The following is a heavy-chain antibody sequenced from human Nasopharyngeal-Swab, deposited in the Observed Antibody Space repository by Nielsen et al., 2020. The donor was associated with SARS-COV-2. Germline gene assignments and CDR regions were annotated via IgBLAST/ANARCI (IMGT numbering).Heavy chain of an antibody. CDR3: ARYQGRDGYNYNYYYGMDV. CDR2: IYPGDSDT. Sequence: GGSLRLSCKGSGYSFTSYWIGWVRQMPGKGLEWMGIIYPGDSDTRYSPSFQGQVTISADKSISTAYLQWSSLKASDTAMYYCARYQGRDGYNYNYYYGMDVWGQGTTGTVSS. V-gene: IGHV5-51*01. D-gene: IGHD5-24*01. CDR1: GYSFTSYW. J-gene: IGHJ6*02.